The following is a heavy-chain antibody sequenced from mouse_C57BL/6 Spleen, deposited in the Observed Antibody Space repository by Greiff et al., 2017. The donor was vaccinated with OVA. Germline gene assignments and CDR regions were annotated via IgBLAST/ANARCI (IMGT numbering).Heavy chain of an antibody. V-gene: IGHV1-19*01. Sequence: EVQLQQSGPVLVKPGASVKMSCKASGYTFTDYYMNWVKQSHGKSLEWIGVINPYNGGTSYNQKFKGKATLTVDKSSSTAYMELNSLTSEDSAVYYCARRGYYNNYYAMDYWGQGTSVTVSS. J-gene: IGHJ4*01. CDR1: GYTFTDYY. CDR2: INPYNGGT. CDR3: ARRGYYNNYYAMDY. D-gene: IGHD2-5*01.